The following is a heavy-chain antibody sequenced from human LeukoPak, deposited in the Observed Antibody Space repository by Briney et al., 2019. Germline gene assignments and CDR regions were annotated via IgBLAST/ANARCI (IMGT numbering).Heavy chain of an antibody. Sequence: SESLSLTCTVSGGSISSYYWSWIRQPPGKGLEWIGYIYYSGSTNYNPSLESRVTISVDTSKNQFSLKLSSVTAADTAVYYCARGDYVWGSYRWLDYWGQGTLVTVSS. J-gene: IGHJ4*02. CDR1: GGSISSYY. D-gene: IGHD3-16*02. V-gene: IGHV4-59*01. CDR2: IYYSGST. CDR3: ARGDYVWGSYRWLDY.